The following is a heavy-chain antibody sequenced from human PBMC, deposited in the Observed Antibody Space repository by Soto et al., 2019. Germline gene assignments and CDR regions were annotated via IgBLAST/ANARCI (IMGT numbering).Heavy chain of an antibody. CDR2: IERDDDDK. CDR1: GFSLTSPGMC. J-gene: IGHJ6*02. Sequence: VSGPTLVNPTETLTLTCTFSGFSLTSPGMCVSWIRQPPGKALEWLALIERDDDDKYYSTSLRTRLTISKDTRKNQVVLTMANMDPADTGTYYCARSIRGPRRFNGMDVWGQGT. V-gene: IGHV2-70*13. D-gene: IGHD1-20*01. CDR3: ARSIRGPRRFNGMDV.